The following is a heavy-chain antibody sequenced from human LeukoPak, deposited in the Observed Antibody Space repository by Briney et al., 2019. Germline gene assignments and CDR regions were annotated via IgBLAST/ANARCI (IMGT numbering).Heavy chain of an antibody. CDR2: INPNSGGT. D-gene: IGHD1-26*01. J-gene: IGHJ6*04. Sequence: GASVTVSCKPFGYTFTGYYLHWVRQAPGQAPEWMGWINPNSGGTNYAQKFQGRVTMTTDTSISTAYMELSRLIPDDTAVYYCARGLTLYSGSYYPQDVWGKGATVTVSS. CDR3: ARGLTLYSGSYYPQDV. V-gene: IGHV1-2*02. CDR1: GYTFTGYY.